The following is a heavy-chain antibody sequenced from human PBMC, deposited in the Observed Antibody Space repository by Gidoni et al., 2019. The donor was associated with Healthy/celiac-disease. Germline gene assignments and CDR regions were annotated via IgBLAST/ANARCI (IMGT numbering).Heavy chain of an antibody. J-gene: IGHJ4*02. V-gene: IGHV5-51*03. CDR3: ARGGSGSYTPDY. CDR2: VYPCDSVT. D-gene: IGHD3-10*01. CDR1: DYSFTSYW. Sequence: EVQLLQPGAEVKKSGDCLKISCKGSDYSFTSYWIGWVRQMPGKGLEWMVIVYPCDSVTRYSPSFQGQVTIAADKSISTAYLQWSSLKASDTAMYYCARGGSGSYTPDYWGQGTLVTVSS.